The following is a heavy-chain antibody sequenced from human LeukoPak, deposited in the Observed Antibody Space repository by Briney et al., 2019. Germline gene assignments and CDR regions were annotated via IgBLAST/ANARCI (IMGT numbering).Heavy chain of an antibody. Sequence: ASVKVSCKASGYTFTSYAMNWVRQAPGQGLEWMGGIIPIFGTANYAQKFQGRVTITADESTSTAYMELSSLRSEDTAVYYCARGLRAPYYYGMDVWGQGTTVTVSS. CDR3: ARGLRAPYYYGMDV. CDR2: IIPIFGTA. CDR1: GYTFTSYA. V-gene: IGHV1-69*13. J-gene: IGHJ6*02.